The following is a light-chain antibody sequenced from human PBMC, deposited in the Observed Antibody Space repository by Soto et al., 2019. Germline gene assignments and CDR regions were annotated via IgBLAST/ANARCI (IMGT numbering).Light chain of an antibody. CDR1: NIGGKS. J-gene: IGLJ2*01. CDR3: QVWCTGTDHLV. Sequence: SYELTQPPSVSAAPGQTARITCGGTNIGGKSVHCYHQRPGQAPVLVVYDDTARPSGIPERFSGSNSGNTATLTISSVEAGDEDVYYCQVWCTGTDHLVFGGGTKVTVL. V-gene: IGLV3-21*02. CDR2: DDT.